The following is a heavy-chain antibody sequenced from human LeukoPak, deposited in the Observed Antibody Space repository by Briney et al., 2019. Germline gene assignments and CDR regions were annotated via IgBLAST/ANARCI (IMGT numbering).Heavy chain of an antibody. J-gene: IGHJ4*02. V-gene: IGHV4-34*01. D-gene: IGHD2-2*01. CDR2: INHSGST. CDR1: GGSFSGYY. Sequence: SETLPLTCAVYGGSFSGYYWSWIRQPPGKGLEWIGEINHSGSTNYNPSLKSRVTISVDTSKNQFSLKLSSVTAADTAVYYCARGRSIEVVPAALDYWGQGTLVTVSS. CDR3: ARGRSIEVVPAALDY.